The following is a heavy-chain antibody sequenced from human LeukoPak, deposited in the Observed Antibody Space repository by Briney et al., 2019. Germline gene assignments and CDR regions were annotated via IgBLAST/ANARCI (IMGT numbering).Heavy chain of an antibody. D-gene: IGHD3-22*01. CDR1: GYSISSGYY. CDR3: ARLRDYDSSGYPLDP. V-gene: IGHV4-38-2*02. CDR2: IYHSGRT. J-gene: IGHJ5*02. Sequence: SETLSLTCTVSGYSISSGYYWGWIRQPPGKGLEWIGSIYHSGRTFYDPSLKSRVTISVDTSKNQFSLKLTSVTAADTAVYYCARLRDYDSSGYPLDPWGQGTLVTVSS.